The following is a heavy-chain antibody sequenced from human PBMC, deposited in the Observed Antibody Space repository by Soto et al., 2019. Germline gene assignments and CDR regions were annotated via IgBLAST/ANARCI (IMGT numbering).Heavy chain of an antibody. V-gene: IGHV3-15*01. CDR1: GFTFSNAW. CDR3: TTDRDIVVVVARADAFDI. CDR2: IKSKTDGGTT. Sequence: GGSLRLSCAASGFTFSNAWMSWVRQAPGKGLEWVGRIKSKTDGGTTDYAAPVKGRFTISRDDSKNTLYLQMNSLKTEDTAVYYCTTDRDIVVVVARADAFDIWGQGTMVTVSS. D-gene: IGHD2-15*01. J-gene: IGHJ3*02.